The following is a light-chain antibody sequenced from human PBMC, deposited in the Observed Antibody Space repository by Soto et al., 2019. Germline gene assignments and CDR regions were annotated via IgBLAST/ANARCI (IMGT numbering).Light chain of an antibody. V-gene: IGKV2-28*01. CDR2: LGS. CDR3: VQALQRPPWT. CDR1: QSLLHSNGYNY. J-gene: IGKJ1*01. Sequence: DIVVTQSPLTLPVTPGETASISCRSSQSLLHSNGYNYLDWYLQKPGQSPQLLIYLGSNRASGVPDRFSGSGSGTDFTLKISRGEAEDVGVYYCVQALQRPPWTFGQGTKVEIK.